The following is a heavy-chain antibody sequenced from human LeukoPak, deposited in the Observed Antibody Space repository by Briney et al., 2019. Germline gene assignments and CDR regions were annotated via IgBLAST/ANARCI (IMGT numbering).Heavy chain of an antibody. CDR3: ARGIAVAGTLAFDI. J-gene: IGHJ3*02. V-gene: IGHV1-69*04. CDR2: IIPILGIA. D-gene: IGHD6-19*01. CDR1: GGTFSSYA. Sequence: SVKVSCKASGGTFSSYAISRVRQAPGQGLEWMGRIIPILGIANYAQKFQGRVTITADKSTSTAYMELSSLRSEDTAVYYCARGIAVAGTLAFDIWGQGTMVTVSS.